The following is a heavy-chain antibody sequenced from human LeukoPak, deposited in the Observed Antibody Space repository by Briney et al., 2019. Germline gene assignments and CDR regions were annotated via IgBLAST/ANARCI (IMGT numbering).Heavy chain of an antibody. V-gene: IGHV4-34*01. CDR3: AREFWVYFDY. D-gene: IGHD7-27*01. J-gene: IGHJ4*02. CDR2: INHSGST. CDR1: GGSFSGYY. Sequence: SETLSLTCAVYGGSFSGYYWSWIRQPPGKGLEWIGEINHSGSTNYNPSLKSRVTISVDTSKNQFSLKLSSVTAADTAVYYCAREFWVYFDYWGQGTLVTVSS.